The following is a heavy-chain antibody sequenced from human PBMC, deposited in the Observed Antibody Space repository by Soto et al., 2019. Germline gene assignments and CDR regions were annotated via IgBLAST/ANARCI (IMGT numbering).Heavy chain of an antibody. CDR1: GFTFRSYS. J-gene: IGHJ4*02. D-gene: IGHD3-22*01. CDR3: ARDENYYDSSGCGY. CDR2: ISGSSSSK. Sequence: PVGSLRLSCAASGFTFRSYSMNWVRQAPGKGLEWVSYISGSSSSKYYADSVKGRFTISRDNAKNSLYLQMNSLRDEDTAVYYCARDENYYDSSGCGYWGQGTQVTVSS. V-gene: IGHV3-48*02.